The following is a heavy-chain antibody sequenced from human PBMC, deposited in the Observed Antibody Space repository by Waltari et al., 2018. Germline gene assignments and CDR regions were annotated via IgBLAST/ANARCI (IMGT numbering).Heavy chain of an antibody. CDR2: INAGKGNT. D-gene: IGHD6-13*01. V-gene: IGHV1-3*01. Sequence: QVQLVQSGAEVKKPGASVKVSCKASGYTFTSYAMHWVRQAPGQRLEWMGWINAGKGNTKYSQKFQGRVTITRDTSASTAYMELSSLRSEDTAVYYCARGLRRQDSLSIAATLTKGGPDYWGQGTLVTVSS. CDR3: ARGLRRQDSLSIAATLTKGGPDY. CDR1: GYTFTSYA. J-gene: IGHJ4*02.